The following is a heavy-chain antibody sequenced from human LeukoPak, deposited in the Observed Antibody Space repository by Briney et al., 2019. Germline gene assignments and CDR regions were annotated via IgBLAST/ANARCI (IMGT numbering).Heavy chain of an antibody. CDR3: ARDSGTSGWYTFDY. V-gene: IGHV6-1*01. Sequence: SQTLSLTCAISGDSVSSNNGAWNWLRQSPSRGLEWLGRTYYRSKWYNDYAVPMKGRISINPDTSKNQFSLQVNSVTPEDTAIYYCARDSGTSGWYTFDYWGQGTLVTVSS. D-gene: IGHD6-19*01. J-gene: IGHJ4*02. CDR2: TYYRSKWYN. CDR1: GDSVSSNNGA.